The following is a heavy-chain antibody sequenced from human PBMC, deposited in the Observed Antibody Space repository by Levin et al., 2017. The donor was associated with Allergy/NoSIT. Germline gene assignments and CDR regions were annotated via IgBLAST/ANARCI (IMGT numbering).Heavy chain of an antibody. V-gene: IGHV3-9*01. CDR2: ISWNSGSI. J-gene: IGHJ4*02. CDR1: GFTFDDYA. Sequence: GGSLRLSCAASGFTFDDYAMHWVRQAPGKGLEWVSGISWNSGSIGYADSVKGRFTISRDNAKNSLYLQMNSLRAEDTALYYCANPDYWGQGTLVTVSS. CDR3: ANPDY.